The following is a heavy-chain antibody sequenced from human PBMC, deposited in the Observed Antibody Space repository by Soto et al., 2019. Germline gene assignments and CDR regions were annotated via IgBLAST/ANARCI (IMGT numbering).Heavy chain of an antibody. CDR3: ARQDVLTFGGAVTNYHFYGMDV. CDR1: GFTFSGYW. Sequence: GGSLRLSCAASGFTFSGYWMHWVRQVPGKGLVWVSRINSDGSITGYADSVKGRFTISRENAKNTLYLQMSNLRVEDTAVYFCARQDVLTFGGAVTNYHFYGMDVWGQGTTVTVSS. D-gene: IGHD3-16*01. V-gene: IGHV3-74*01. J-gene: IGHJ6*02. CDR2: INSDGSIT.